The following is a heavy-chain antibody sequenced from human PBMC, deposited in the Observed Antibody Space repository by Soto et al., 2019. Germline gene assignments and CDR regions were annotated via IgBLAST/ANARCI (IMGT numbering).Heavy chain of an antibody. CDR2: VTGRSSST. J-gene: IGHJ3*02. V-gene: IGHV3-23*01. CDR3: TKHLPSKKNQRRWADAFHI. CDR1: GFTFSNYA. Sequence: EVRLLESGGGLVQPGGSLRLSCVASGFTFSNYAMSWVRQAPGKGLEWVSVVTGRSSSTYYADSVEGRFIISRDNSRNTVFPQRNSRGAEDTAVDYWTKHLPSKKNQRRWADAFHIWGQGTILNVSS. D-gene: IGHD6-25*01.